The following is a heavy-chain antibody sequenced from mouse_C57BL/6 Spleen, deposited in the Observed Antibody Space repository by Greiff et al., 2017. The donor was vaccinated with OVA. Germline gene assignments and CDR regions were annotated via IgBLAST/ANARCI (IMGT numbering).Heavy chain of an antibody. D-gene: IGHD2-4*01. CDR1: GYTFTSYW. CDR2: IYPGSGST. J-gene: IGHJ4*01. V-gene: IGHV1-55*01. CDR3: ARNGRLRLAMDY. Sequence: QVQLQQPGAELVKPGASVKMSCKDSGYTFTSYWITWVKQRPGQGLEWIGDIYPGSGSTNYNEKFKSKATLTVDTSSSTAYMQLSSLTSEDSAVYYCARNGRLRLAMDYWGQGTSVTVSS.